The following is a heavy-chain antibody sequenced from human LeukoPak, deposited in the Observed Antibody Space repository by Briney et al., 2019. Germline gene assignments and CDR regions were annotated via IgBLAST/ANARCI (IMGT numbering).Heavy chain of an antibody. V-gene: IGHV1-69*04. CDR3: ASELQKLSSGWYKDY. D-gene: IGHD6-19*01. CDR1: GGTFSSYA. Sequence: SVKVSCKASGGTFSSYAISWARQAPGQGLEWMGRIIPILGIANYAQKFQGRVTITADKSTSTAYMELSSLRSEDTAVYYCASELQKLSSGWYKDYWGQGTLVTVSS. J-gene: IGHJ4*02. CDR2: IIPILGIA.